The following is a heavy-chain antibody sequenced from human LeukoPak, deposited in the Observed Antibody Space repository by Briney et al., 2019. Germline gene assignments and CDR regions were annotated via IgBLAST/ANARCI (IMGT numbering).Heavy chain of an antibody. Sequence: SETLSLTCTVSSGSISSYYWSWIRQPAGKGLEWIGRIYTSGSTNYNPSLKSRVTMSVDTSKNQFSLKLNSVTAADTAVYYCARLYFTRAFDIWGQGTMVTVSS. J-gene: IGHJ3*02. D-gene: IGHD2-8*01. V-gene: IGHV4-4*07. CDR3: ARLYFTRAFDI. CDR1: SGSISSYY. CDR2: IYTSGST.